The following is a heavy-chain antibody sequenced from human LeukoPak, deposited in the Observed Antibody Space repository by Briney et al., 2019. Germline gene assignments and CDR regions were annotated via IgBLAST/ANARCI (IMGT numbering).Heavy chain of an antibody. D-gene: IGHD2-2*01. Sequence: GGSLRLSCAASGFTFSSYAMSWVRQAPGKGLEWVSAISGSGGSTYYADSVKGRFTISRDNSKNTLYLQMNSLRAEDTAVYYCAKDREYQLLQNYYYYYMDVWGKGTTVTVSS. J-gene: IGHJ6*03. CDR2: ISGSGGST. CDR1: GFTFSSYA. V-gene: IGHV3-23*01. CDR3: AKDREYQLLQNYYYYYMDV.